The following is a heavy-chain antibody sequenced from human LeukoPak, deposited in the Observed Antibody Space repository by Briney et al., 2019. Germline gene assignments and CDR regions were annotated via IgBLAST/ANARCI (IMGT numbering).Heavy chain of an antibody. Sequence: GGSLRLSCTASGFTFGDYAMSWFRQAPGKGLEWVGFIRSKAYGGTTEYAASVKGRFTIPRDDSKSIAYLQMNSLKTEDTAVYYCTRDLGGDYPGHFDYWGQGTLVTVSS. CDR1: GFTFGDYA. D-gene: IGHD3-16*01. CDR3: TRDLGGDYPGHFDY. CDR2: IRSKAYGGTT. J-gene: IGHJ4*02. V-gene: IGHV3-49*03.